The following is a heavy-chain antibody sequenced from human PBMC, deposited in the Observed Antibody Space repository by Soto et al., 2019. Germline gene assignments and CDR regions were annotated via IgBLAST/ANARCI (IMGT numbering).Heavy chain of an antibody. D-gene: IGHD2-15*01. J-gene: IGHJ6*02. V-gene: IGHV4-34*01. CDR1: GGSLSGYY. CDR3: ATSDNSSSLYGVDV. CDR2: INHRGRS. Sequence: PSETLSLPCAVNGGSLSGYYWSWIRQSPGKGLEWIGEINHRGRSDYNPSLKSRVGISIDGSKKNVTLEWTYVTAADTAVYYCATSDNSSSLYGVDVWGQGTAVTVSS.